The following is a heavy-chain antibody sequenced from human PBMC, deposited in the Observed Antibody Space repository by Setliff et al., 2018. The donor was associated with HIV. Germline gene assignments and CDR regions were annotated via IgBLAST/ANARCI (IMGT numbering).Heavy chain of an antibody. D-gene: IGHD3-3*01. J-gene: IGHJ6*03. CDR1: GGSISSSSYY. V-gene: IGHV4-61*05. Sequence: PSETLSLTCTVSGGSISSSSYYWGWIRQPPGKGLEWIGYISYSGSTKYNPSLKSRVTISVDTSKNQFSLKLSSVTAADTAVYYCATTTIFEVPRYYYYYMDVWGKGTTVTVSS. CDR2: ISYSGST. CDR3: ATTTIFEVPRYYYYYMDV.